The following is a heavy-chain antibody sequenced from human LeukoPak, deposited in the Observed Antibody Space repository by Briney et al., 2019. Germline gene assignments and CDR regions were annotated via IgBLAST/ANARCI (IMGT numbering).Heavy chain of an antibody. D-gene: IGHD1-7*01. CDR2: IYHSGST. CDR1: GYSISSGYY. CDR3: ARGQLELPDDLDY. J-gene: IGHJ4*02. Sequence: SETLSLTCAVSGYSISSGYYWGWIRQPPGKGLEWIGSIYHSGSTYYNPSLKSRVTISVDTSKNQFSLKLSSVTAADTAVYYCARGQLELPDDLDYWGQGTLVTVSS. V-gene: IGHV4-38-2*01.